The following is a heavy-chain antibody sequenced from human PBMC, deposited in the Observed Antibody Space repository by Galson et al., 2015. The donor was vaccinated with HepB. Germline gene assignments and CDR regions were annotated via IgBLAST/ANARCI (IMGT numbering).Heavy chain of an antibody. CDR1: GFTFNDYA. CDR2: VSWNGGGI. Sequence: SLRLSCAGSGFTFNDYAIHWVRQAPGKGLEWVSGVSWNGGGIGYADSVKGRFTISRDNVKKSLYLQMNRLRAEDTAFYYCAKDTSRGIVGGSPAFRYWGQGTLVPLS. CDR3: AKDTSRGIVGGSPAFRY. D-gene: IGHD1-26*01. V-gene: IGHV3-9*01. J-gene: IGHJ4*02.